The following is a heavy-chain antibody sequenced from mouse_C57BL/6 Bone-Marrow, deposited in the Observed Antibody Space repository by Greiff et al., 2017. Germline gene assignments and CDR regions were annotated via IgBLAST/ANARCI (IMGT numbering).Heavy chain of an antibody. J-gene: IGHJ1*03. Sequence: QVQLKQPGAELVKPGASVKMSCKASGYTFTSYWITWVKQRPGQGLEWIGDIYPGNGSTNYNEKFKSNATLTVDTSSSTAYMQLSSLTSEDSAVYYGARPYSSNYWYFDFWGTGTTVTVSS. CDR1: GYTFTSYW. CDR2: IYPGNGST. CDR3: ARPYSSNYWYFDF. V-gene: IGHV1-55*01. D-gene: IGHD2-5*01.